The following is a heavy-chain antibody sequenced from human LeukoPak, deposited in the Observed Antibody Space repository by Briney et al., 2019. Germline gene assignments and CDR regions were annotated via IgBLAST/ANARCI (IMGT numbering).Heavy chain of an antibody. J-gene: IGHJ4*02. Sequence: SETLSLTCAVYGGSFSGYYWSWIRQPPGKGLEWIGEINHSGSTNYNPSLKSRVTISVDTSKNQFSLKLSSVTAADTAVYYCARGGEYYDSSGYSCIDYWGQGTLVTVSS. CDR1: GGSFSGYY. D-gene: IGHD3-22*01. CDR3: ARGGEYYDSSGYSCIDY. V-gene: IGHV4-34*01. CDR2: INHSGST.